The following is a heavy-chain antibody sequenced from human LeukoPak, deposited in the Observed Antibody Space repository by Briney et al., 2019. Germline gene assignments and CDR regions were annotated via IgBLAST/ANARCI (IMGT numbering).Heavy chain of an antibody. V-gene: IGHV4-38-2*01. CDR1: GYSISSGYY. CDR2: IYHSGST. Sequence: SETLSLTCAVSGYSISSGYYWGWIRQPPGKGLEWIGSIYHSGSTYYNPSLKSRVTISVDTSKNQFSLKLSSVTAADTAVYYCARGFAYYYDSSGYQTGNAFDIWGQGTMVTVSS. D-gene: IGHD3-22*01. CDR3: ARGFAYYYDSSGYQTGNAFDI. J-gene: IGHJ3*02.